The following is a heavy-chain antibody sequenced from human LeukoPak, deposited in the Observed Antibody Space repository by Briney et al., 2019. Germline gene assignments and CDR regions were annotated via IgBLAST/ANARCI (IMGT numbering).Heavy chain of an antibody. J-gene: IGHJ4*02. Sequence: GGSLRLSCAASGFTFSSYEMNWVRQAPGKGLQWISHIDSTDTIHYADSVKGRFTISRDNAKNSLYLQMNSLRAEDTAVYYCARSSGSYRPMGYWGQGTLVTVSS. V-gene: IGHV3-48*03. CDR1: GFTFSSYE. CDR3: ARSSGSYRPMGY. D-gene: IGHD3-22*01. CDR2: IDSTDTI.